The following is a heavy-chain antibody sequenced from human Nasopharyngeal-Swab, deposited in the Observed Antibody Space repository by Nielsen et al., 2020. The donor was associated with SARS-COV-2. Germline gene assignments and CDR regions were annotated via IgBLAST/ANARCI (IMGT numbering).Heavy chain of an antibody. Sequence: ASVKVSCKASGYTFTSYYMHWVRQAPGQGLEWMGIINPSGGSTSYAQKFQGRVTMTRDTSTSTVYMELSSLRSEETAVYYCARDPRTDLGYCYYMDVWGKGTTVTVSS. V-gene: IGHV1-46*01. CDR1: GYTFTSYY. CDR3: ARDPRTDLGYCYYMDV. D-gene: IGHD2-2*01. J-gene: IGHJ6*03. CDR2: INPSGGST.